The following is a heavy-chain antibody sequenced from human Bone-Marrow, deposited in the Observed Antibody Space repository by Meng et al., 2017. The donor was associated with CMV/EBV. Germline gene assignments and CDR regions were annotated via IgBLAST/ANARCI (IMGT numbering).Heavy chain of an antibody. CDR1: GFTFSSYD. J-gene: IGHJ6*02. V-gene: IGHV3-7*01. D-gene: IGHD1-26*01. CDR2: IKGDGSEK. CDR3: AKGPDGGTYYNHFYYGMDV. Sequence: GESLKISCATSGFTFSSYDMHWVRQAPGKGLEWVASIKGDGSEKYYVDSVKGRFTISRDNAKNSLYLQMNSLRAEDTAVYYCAKGPDGGTYYNHFYYGMDVWGQGTTVTVSS.